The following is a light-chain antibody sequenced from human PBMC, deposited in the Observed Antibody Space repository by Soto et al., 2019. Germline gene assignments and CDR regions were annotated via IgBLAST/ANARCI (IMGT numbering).Light chain of an antibody. CDR1: SSNIGSDS. V-gene: IGLV1-44*01. CDR2: SNN. CDR3: AAWDDSLNGVV. Sequence: QSVLTQPPSASGTPGQRVTIYCSGSSSNIGSDSVNWYQQLPGTAPKLLIYSNNRRPSGVPDRFSGSKSGTSASLAISGLQSEDEADYYCAAWDDSLNGVVFGGGTQLTVL. J-gene: IGLJ2*01.